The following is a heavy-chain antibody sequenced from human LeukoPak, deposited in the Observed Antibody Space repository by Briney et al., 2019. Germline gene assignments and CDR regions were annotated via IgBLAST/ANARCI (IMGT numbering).Heavy chain of an antibody. CDR3: ATSYSSGWYAPIDY. CDR2: INPNSGGT. Sequence: GASVKVSCKASGYTFTGYYMHWVRQAPGQGLEWMGWINPNSGGTNYAQKFQGRVTMTRDTSISTAYMELSRLRSEDTAVYYCATSYSSGWYAPIDYWGQGTLVTVSS. J-gene: IGHJ4*02. CDR1: GYTFTGYY. D-gene: IGHD6-19*01. V-gene: IGHV1-2*02.